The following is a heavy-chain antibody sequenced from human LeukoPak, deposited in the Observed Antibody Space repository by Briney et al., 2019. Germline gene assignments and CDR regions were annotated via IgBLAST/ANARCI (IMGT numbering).Heavy chain of an antibody. CDR2: INTDGTAT. D-gene: IGHD1-14*01. CDR3: VRDSNLSFDY. V-gene: IGHV3-74*01. Sequence: GGSLRLSCAASGLTLSSHWMHWVRQAPGKGLVWVSHINTDGTATTYADSVKGRFTISRDNAKNTLYLQMNSLRAEDTAVYYCVRDSNLSFDYWGQGALVTVSS. CDR1: GLTLSSHW. J-gene: IGHJ4*02.